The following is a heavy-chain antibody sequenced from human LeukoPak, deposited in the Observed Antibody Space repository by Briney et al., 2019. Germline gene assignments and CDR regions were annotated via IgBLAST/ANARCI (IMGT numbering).Heavy chain of an antibody. D-gene: IGHD6-19*01. V-gene: IGHV1-8*01. J-gene: IGHJ4*02. CDR3: ARATVEVAGTVDY. CDR1: GYTFTSYD. CDR2: MNPNSGNT. Sequence: ASVKVSCKASGYTFTSYDINWVRQDTGQGLEWMGWMNPNSGNTGYAQKFQGRVTMTRNTSISTAHMELSSLRSEDTAVYYCARATVEVAGTVDYWGQGTLVTVSS.